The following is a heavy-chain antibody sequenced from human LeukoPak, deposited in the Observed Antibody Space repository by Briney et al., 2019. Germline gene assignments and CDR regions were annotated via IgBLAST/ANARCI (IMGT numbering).Heavy chain of an antibody. CDR2: IRYDGSNK. CDR3: AKDHDYGGNPYYFDY. CDR1: GFTFSSYG. V-gene: IGHV3-30*02. J-gene: IGHJ4*02. D-gene: IGHD4-23*01. Sequence: GGSLRLSCAASGFTFSSYGVHWVRQAPGKGLEWVAFIRYDGSNKYYADSVKGRFTISRDNSKNTLYLQMNSLRAEDTAVYYCAKDHDYGGNPYYFDYWGQGTLVTVSS.